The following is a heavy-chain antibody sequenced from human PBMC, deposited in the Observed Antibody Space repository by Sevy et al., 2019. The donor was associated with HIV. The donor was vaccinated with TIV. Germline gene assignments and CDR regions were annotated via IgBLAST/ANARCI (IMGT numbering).Heavy chain of an antibody. V-gene: IGHV3-30-3*01. CDR1: GFTFSTYP. J-gene: IGHJ3*02. CDR3: ARGPGGGAFDI. CDR2: LSYDGDNK. D-gene: IGHD3-16*01. Sequence: GGSLRLSCAASGFTFSTYPMHWVRQAPGKGLESVAVLSYDGDNKYYADSVKGRFTISRDNSKNTLYLQMNSLRTEDTAVYYCARGPGGGAFDIWGQGTIVTVSS.